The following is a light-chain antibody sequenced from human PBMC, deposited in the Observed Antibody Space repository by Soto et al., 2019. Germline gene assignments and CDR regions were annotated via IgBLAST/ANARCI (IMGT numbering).Light chain of an antibody. CDR3: QQYGSSPLYP. CDR2: GAS. Sequence: IGLTQSPGTLSLSPGERATLSCRASQSVSSSYLAWYQQKPGQAPRLLIYGASSRATGVPDRFSGSGSGTDFTLTISRLEPEDFAVYYCQQYGSSPLYPFGQGTKLEIK. V-gene: IGKV3-20*01. CDR1: QSVSSSY. J-gene: IGKJ2*01.